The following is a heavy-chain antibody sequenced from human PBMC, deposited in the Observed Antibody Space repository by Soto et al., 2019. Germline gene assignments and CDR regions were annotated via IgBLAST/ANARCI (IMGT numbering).Heavy chain of an antibody. J-gene: IGHJ4*02. CDR3: ARESPQCTNGVCYFDYFDY. Sequence: GGSLRLSCAASGFTFSSYAMHWVRQAPGKGLEWVAVISYDGSNKYYADSVKGRFTISRDNSKNTLYLQMNSLRAEDTAVYYCARESPQCTNGVCYFDYFDYWGQGTLVTVSS. CDR1: GFTFSSYA. V-gene: IGHV3-30-3*01. CDR2: ISYDGSNK. D-gene: IGHD2-8*01.